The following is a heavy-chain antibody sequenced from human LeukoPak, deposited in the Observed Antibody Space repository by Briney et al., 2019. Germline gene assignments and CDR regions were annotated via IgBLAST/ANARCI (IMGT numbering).Heavy chain of an antibody. J-gene: IGHJ5*02. CDR2: ISAYNGNT. D-gene: IGHD2-15*01. V-gene: IGHV1-18*01. CDR3: ARAVTCSGGNCYSYWFDP. CDR1: XYTFTNYG. Sequence: SVKVSXEASXYTFTNYGFSWVRQAPGQGLEWMGWISAYNGNTYYAQKLQGRVTMTTDTSTSTAYMELRSLRSDDTAVYYCARAVTCSGGNCYSYWFDPWGQGTLVTVSS.